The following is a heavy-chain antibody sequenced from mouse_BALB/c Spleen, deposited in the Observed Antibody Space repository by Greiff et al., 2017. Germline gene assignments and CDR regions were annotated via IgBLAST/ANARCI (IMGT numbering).Heavy chain of an antibody. J-gene: IGHJ3*01. Sequence: QVQLQQSGAELVRPGTSVKVSCKASGYAFTNYLIEWVKQRPGQGLEWIGVINPGSGGTNYNEKFKGKATLTADKSSSTAYMQLSSLTSDDSAVYFRGTEGGDYVTFAWFAYWGQGTLVTVSA. V-gene: IGHV1-54*01. D-gene: IGHD1-1*01. CDR1: GYAFTNYL. CDR2: INPGSGGT. CDR3: GTEGGDYVTFAWFAY.